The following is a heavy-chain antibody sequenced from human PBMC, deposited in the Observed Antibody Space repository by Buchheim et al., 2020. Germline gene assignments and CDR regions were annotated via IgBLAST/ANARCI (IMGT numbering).Heavy chain of an antibody. D-gene: IGHD4-17*01. V-gene: IGHV3-49*04. CDR3: TRDSPYDYGEYGDY. CDR2: IRSNAYGGTT. Sequence: EVQLVVSGGGLVQPGRSLRLSCTASGFKFDDYAMNWVRQDPGKGLEWVGFIRSNAYGGTTEYVESVKGRFTISRDDSKSIDYLQMNSLKTEDTAVYYCTRDSPYDYGEYGDYWGQGTL. J-gene: IGHJ4*02. CDR1: GFKFDDYA.